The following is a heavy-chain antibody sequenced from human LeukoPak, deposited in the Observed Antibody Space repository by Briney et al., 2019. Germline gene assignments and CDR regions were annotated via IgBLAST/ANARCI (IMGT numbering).Heavy chain of an antibody. CDR3: ARDVPSSRAGPFDI. CDR1: GFTFSDYS. D-gene: IGHD2-15*01. Sequence: GGSLRLSCEASGFTFSDYSMNWVRLAPGTGLEWVSYIMTDSSTIYYADSVKGRFTISRDNAKNSLYLQMNSLRDDDTAVYYCARDVPSSRAGPFDIWGQGTRVTVSS. J-gene: IGHJ3*02. CDR2: IMTDSSTI. V-gene: IGHV3-48*02.